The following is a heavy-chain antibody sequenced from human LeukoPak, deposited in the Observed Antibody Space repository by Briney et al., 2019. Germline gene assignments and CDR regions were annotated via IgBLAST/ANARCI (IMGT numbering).Heavy chain of an antibody. CDR2: IYHSGST. J-gene: IGHJ4*02. Sequence: SETLSLTCTVSGYSISSGYYWGWIRQPPGKGLEWIGSIYHSGSTYYNPSLKSRVTISVDTSKNHFSLKLTSVTAADTAVYYCATKKNSGWYIDYWGQGTLVTVSS. CDR1: GYSISSGYY. CDR3: ATKKNSGWYIDY. V-gene: IGHV4-38-2*02. D-gene: IGHD6-19*01.